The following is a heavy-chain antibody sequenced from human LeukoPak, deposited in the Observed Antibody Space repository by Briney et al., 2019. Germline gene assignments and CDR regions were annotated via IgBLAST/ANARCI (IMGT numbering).Heavy chain of an antibody. V-gene: IGHV4-34*01. CDR1: GGSFSGYY. D-gene: IGHD3-9*01. CDR2: INHSGST. CDR3: ARGRRVLRYFETPVNDY. Sequence: SETLSLTCAVYGGSFSGYYWSWIRQPPGKGLEWIGEINHSGSTNYNPSLKSRVTISVDTSKNQFSLKLSSVTAADTAVYYCARGRRVLRYFETPVNDYWGQGTLDTVSS. J-gene: IGHJ4*02.